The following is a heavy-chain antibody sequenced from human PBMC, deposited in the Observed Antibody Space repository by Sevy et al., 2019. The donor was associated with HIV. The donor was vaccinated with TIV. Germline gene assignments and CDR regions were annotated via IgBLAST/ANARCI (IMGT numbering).Heavy chain of an antibody. CDR3: ARPPSRYCSSTSCKQGISDP. J-gene: IGHJ5*02. V-gene: IGHV3-21*01. D-gene: IGHD2-2*01. CDR1: GFTFSSYS. CDR2: ISSSSSYI. Sequence: GGSLRLSCAASGFTFSSYSMNWVRQAPGKGLEWVSSISSSSSYIYYADSVQGRFTISRDNAKNSLYLQMNSLRAEDTAVYYCARPPSRYCSSTSCKQGISDPWGQGTLVTVSS.